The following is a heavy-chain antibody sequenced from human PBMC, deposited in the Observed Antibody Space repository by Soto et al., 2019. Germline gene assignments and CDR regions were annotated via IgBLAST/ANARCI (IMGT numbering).Heavy chain of an antibody. V-gene: IGHV4-31*03. CDR3: ARVLTFYDFWSGYYQSYYYYMDV. Sequence: SETLSLTCTVSGGSISSGGYYWSWIRQHPGKGLEWIGYIYYSGSTYYNPSLKSRVTISVDTSKNQFSLKLSSVTAADTAVYYCARVLTFYDFWSGYYQSYYYYMDVWGKGTTVTVSS. J-gene: IGHJ6*03. D-gene: IGHD3-3*01. CDR2: IYYSGST. CDR1: GGSISSGGYY.